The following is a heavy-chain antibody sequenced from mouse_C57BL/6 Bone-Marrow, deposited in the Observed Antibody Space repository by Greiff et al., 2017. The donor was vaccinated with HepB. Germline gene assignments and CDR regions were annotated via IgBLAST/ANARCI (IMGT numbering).Heavy chain of an antibody. J-gene: IGHJ4*01. CDR3: TTSPIMMDY. Sequence: VQLQQSGAELVRPGASVKLSCTASGFNFKDDYMHWVKQRPEQGLEWIGWIDPENGDTEYASKFQGKATITADTSSNTAYLQLSSLTSEDTAVYYCTTSPIMMDYWGQGTSVTVSS. D-gene: IGHD1-1*01. V-gene: IGHV14-4*01. CDR2: IDPENGDT. CDR1: GFNFKDDY.